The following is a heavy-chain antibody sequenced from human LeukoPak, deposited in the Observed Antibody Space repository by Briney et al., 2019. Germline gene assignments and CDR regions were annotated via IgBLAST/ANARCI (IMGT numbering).Heavy chain of an antibody. CDR1: GGSISSGTCY. CDR3: GGNNFYYFAY. J-gene: IGHJ4*02. D-gene: IGHD5-24*01. Sequence: SETLSLTCTVSGGSISSGTCYWGWIRQPPGKGLEWIGSFYYTGTTYYNPSLKSRVTISVETSKNQFSLKLTSVTAADTAVYYCGGNNFYYFAYWGQGSLVTVSS. CDR2: FYYTGTT. V-gene: IGHV4-39*01.